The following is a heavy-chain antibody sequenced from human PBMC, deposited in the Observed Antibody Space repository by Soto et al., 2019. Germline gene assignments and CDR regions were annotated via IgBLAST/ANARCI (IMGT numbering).Heavy chain of an antibody. CDR2: INAGNGNT. CDR1: GYTFTSYA. V-gene: IGHV1-3*01. J-gene: IGHJ2*01. Sequence: QVQLVQSGAEVKKPGASVKVSCKASGYTFTSYAMHWVRQAPGQRLEWMGWINAGNGNTKYSQKFQGRVTITRDTSASTAYVELSSLRSEDTAVYYCARGLGHVRLFDLWGRGTLVTVSS. D-gene: IGHD6-25*01. CDR3: ARGLGHVRLFDL.